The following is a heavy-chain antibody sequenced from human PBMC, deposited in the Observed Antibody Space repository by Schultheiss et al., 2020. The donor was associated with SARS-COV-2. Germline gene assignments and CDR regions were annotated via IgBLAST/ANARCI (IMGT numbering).Heavy chain of an antibody. CDR1: GGSISSGGYY. D-gene: IGHD5-12*01. Sequence: SETLSLTCTVSGGSISSGGYYWSWIRQHPGKGLEWIGRIYTSGSTNYNPSLKSRVTMSVDTSKNQFSLKLSSVTAADTAVYYCATGSGYSGYGDWGQGTLVTVSS. CDR3: ATGSGYSGYGD. V-gene: IGHV4-61*02. CDR2: IYTSGST. J-gene: IGHJ4*02.